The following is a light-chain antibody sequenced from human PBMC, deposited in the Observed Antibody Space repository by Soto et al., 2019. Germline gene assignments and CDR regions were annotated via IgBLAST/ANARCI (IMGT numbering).Light chain of an antibody. CDR3: QHFYTYSPWT. Sequence: DIQMTQSPPTLLQSVGDRSRITSRAVKKFINRLAWYQQRPGKSPKLLVYWASTLESGVPSRFSGSGSGTEFTLSISGLQPDDFATYYCQHFYTYSPWTFGQGTKVEV. V-gene: IGKV1-5*03. CDR1: KKFINR. CDR2: WAS. J-gene: IGKJ1*01.